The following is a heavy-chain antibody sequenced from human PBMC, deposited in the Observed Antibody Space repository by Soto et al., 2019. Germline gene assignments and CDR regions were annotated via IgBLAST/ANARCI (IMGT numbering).Heavy chain of an antibody. CDR2: INPNSGGT. D-gene: IGHD3-9*01. CDR3: ARDRDHYDVLTGYYTNGFDP. V-gene: IGHV1-2*04. Sequence: ASVKVSCKASGYTFTGYYMHWVRQAPGQGLEWMGWINPNSGGTNYAQKFQGWVTMTRDTSISTAYMELRRLRSDDTAVYYCARDRDHYDVLTGYYTNGFDPWGQGTLVTVSS. CDR1: GYTFTGYY. J-gene: IGHJ5*02.